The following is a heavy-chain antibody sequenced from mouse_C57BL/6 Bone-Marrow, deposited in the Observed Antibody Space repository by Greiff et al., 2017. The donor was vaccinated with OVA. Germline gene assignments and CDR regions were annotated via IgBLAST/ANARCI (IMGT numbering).Heavy chain of an antibody. CDR2: INPYNGGT. J-gene: IGHJ2*01. CDR3: ARERYYGSLDY. Sequence: VQLKESGPVLVKPGASVKMSCKASGYTFTDYYMNWVKQSHGKSLEWIGVINPYNGGTSYNQKFKGKATLTVDKSSSTAYMELNSLTSEDSAVYYCARERYYGSLDYWGQGTTLTVSS. D-gene: IGHD1-1*01. CDR1: GYTFTDYY. V-gene: IGHV1-19*01.